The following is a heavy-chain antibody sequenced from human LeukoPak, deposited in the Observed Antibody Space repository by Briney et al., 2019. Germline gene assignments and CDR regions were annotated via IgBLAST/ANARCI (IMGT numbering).Heavy chain of an antibody. V-gene: IGHV3-33*01. CDR2: IWYDGSNK. CDR3: ARGAYSSDGYVGGETPYYFDY. Sequence: GRSLRLSCAASGFTFSSYGMHWVRQAPGKGLEWVAVIWYDGSNKYYADSVKGRFTISRDNSKNTLYLQMNSLRAEDTAVYYCARGAYSSDGYVGGETPYYFDYWGQGTLVTVSS. CDR1: GFTFSSYG. J-gene: IGHJ4*02. D-gene: IGHD2-15*01.